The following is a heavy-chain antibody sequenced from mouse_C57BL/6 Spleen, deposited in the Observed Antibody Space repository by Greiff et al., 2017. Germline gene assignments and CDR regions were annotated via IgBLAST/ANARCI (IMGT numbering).Heavy chain of an antibody. Sequence: QVQLQQSGAELVKPGASVKLSCKASGYTFTEYTIHWVQQRSGQGLEWIGWFYPGSGSIKYTEKFKDKATLTADKAASTVYMVLSRLTSEDSEVYFYACAGLRGWDSPFAYWGKGTLVTVSA. CDR3: ACAGLRGWDSPFAY. D-gene: IGHD4-1*01. J-gene: IGHJ3*01. CDR2: FYPGSGSI. CDR1: GYTFTEYT. V-gene: IGHV1-62-2*01.